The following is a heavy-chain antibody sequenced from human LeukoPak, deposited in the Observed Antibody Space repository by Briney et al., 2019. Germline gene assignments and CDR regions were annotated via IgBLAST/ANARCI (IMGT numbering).Heavy chain of an antibody. CDR2: MNPGSGNT. V-gene: IGHV1-8*02. D-gene: IGHD3/OR15-3a*01. J-gene: IGHJ4*02. CDR1: GGTFSSYA. CDR3: TRGGIIILGVATVVDY. Sequence: GASVKVSCKASGGTFSSYAISWVRQATGQGLEWMGWMNPGSGNTGYAQKFQGRVTMTRNTSISTVYMEVSGLRSEDTAVYYCTRGGIIILGVATVVDYWGQGTLVTVSS.